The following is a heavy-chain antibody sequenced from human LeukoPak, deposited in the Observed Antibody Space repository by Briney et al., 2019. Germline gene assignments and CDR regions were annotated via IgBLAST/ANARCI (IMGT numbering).Heavy chain of an antibody. V-gene: IGHV1-2*02. CDR1: GYTFTRYG. CDR2: INPNSGGT. J-gene: IGHJ4*02. Sequence: GASVKVSRKASGYTFTRYGISWVRQAPGQGLEWMGCINPNSGGTDYAQKFQGRVTMTRDTSISTAYMELSRLTSDDTAVYYCAGLSGYDPYYFDYWGQGTLVAVSS. CDR3: AGLSGYDPYYFDY. D-gene: IGHD5-12*01.